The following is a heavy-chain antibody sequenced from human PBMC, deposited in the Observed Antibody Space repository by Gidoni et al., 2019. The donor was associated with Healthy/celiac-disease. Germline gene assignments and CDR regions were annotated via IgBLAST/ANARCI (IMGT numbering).Heavy chain of an antibody. CDR1: GDRVSSNSAA. CDR2: TYYRSKWYN. D-gene: IGHD3-3*01. J-gene: IGHJ3*02. V-gene: IGHV6-1*01. CDR3: ARAGGSYDFWSGYPRGAFDI. Sequence: QVQLQQSGPGLVKPSQTLPLTCAISGDRVSSNSAAWNWIRQSPSRGLEWLGRTYYRSKWYNDYAVSVKSRITINPDTSKNQFSQQLNSVTPEDTAVYYCARAGGSYDFWSGYPRGAFDIWGQGTMVTVSS.